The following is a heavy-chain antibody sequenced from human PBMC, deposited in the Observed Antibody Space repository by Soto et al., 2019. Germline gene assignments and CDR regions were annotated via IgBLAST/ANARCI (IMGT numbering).Heavy chain of an antibody. V-gene: IGHV5-51*01. CDR1: GYSFTSYW. CDR3: ARREKDIVATIFVSSVSDAFDI. J-gene: IGHJ3*02. Sequence: PGESLKISCKGSGYSFTSYWIGWVRQMPGKGLEWMGIIYPGDSDTRYSPSFQGQVTISADKSISTAYLQWSSLKASDTAMYYCARREKDIVATIFVSSVSDAFDIWGQGTMVTVS. CDR2: IYPGDSDT. D-gene: IGHD5-12*01.